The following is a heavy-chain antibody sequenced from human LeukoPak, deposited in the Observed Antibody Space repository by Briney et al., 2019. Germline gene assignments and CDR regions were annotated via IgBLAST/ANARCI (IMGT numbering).Heavy chain of an antibody. CDR1: GGSISSYY. V-gene: IGHV4-59*01. CDR2: IYYSGST. CDR3: ARAGKTTVTL. D-gene: IGHD4-17*01. J-gene: IGHJ4*02. Sequence: TSETLSLTCTVSGGSISSYYWSWIRQPPGKGLEWIGYIYYSGSTNYNPSLKSRVTISVDTSKNQFSLKLSSVTAADTAVYYCARAGKTTVTLWGQGTLVTVSS.